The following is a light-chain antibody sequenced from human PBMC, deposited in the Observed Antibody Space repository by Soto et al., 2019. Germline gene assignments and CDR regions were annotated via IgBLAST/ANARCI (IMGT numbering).Light chain of an antibody. Sequence: EIVLTQSPATLSLSPGERATLSCRASQSVSSYLSWYQQKPGQAPRLLIYDASKRATGVPASFTGSGSETDFTLTISRLEPYDFAVYYCQQRNNCPVTFGQGTRVEIK. V-gene: IGKV3-11*01. J-gene: IGKJ1*01. CDR2: DAS. CDR3: QQRNNCPVT. CDR1: QSVSSY.